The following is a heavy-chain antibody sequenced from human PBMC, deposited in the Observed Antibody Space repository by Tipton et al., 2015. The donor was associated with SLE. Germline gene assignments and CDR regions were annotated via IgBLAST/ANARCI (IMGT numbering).Heavy chain of an antibody. CDR1: GDSVNSGSYY. Sequence: LRLSCTVSGDSVNSGSYYWSWIRQPVGKGLEWVAHIHSSGITNFSPSLKSRVTISSDTSKNQFSLKLSSVTAADTAVYYCARGRRDGYNYSPLFGYWGQGTLVTVSS. V-gene: IGHV4-61*09. CDR2: IHSSGIT. D-gene: IGHD5-24*01. CDR3: ARGRRDGYNYSPLFGY. J-gene: IGHJ4*02.